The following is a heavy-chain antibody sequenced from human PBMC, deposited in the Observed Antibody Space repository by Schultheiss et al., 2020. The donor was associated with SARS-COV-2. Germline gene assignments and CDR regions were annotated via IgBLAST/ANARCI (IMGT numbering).Heavy chain of an antibody. CDR2: INHSGST. V-gene: IGHV4-34*01. Sequence: SETLSLTCAVYGGSFSGYYWSWIRQPPGKGLEWIGEINHSGSTNYNPSLKSRVTISVDTSKNQFSLKLSSVTAADTAVYYCARGNYYDSSGYYSTFDYWGQGTLDTVSS. CDR1: GGSFSGYY. D-gene: IGHD3-22*01. CDR3: ARGNYYDSSGYYSTFDY. J-gene: IGHJ4*02.